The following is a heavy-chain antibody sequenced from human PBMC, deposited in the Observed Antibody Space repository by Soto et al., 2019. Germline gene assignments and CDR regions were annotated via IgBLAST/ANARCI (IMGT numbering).Heavy chain of an antibody. D-gene: IGHD1-20*01. CDR3: ASHLGITGTTIAFDI. CDR1: GFTFSSYA. J-gene: IGHJ3*02. CDR2: ISGSGGST. Sequence: EVQLLESGGGLVQPGGSLRLSCAASGFTFSSYAMSWVRQAPGKGLEWVSAISGSGGSTYYADSVKGRFTISRDNSKNPLYLQMNSLRAEDTAVYYCASHLGITGTTIAFDIWGQGTMVTVSS. V-gene: IGHV3-23*01.